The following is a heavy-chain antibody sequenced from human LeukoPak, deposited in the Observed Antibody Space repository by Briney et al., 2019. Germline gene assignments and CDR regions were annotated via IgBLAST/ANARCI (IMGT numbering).Heavy chain of an antibody. CDR2: IYHSGST. Sequence: PSGTLSLTCAVSGGSIRSSNWWSWVRQPPGKGLEWIGEIYHSGSTNYNPSLKSRVTISVDKSKNQFSLKLSSVTAADTAVYYCARVCSGWENYFDYWGQGTLVTVSS. V-gene: IGHV4-4*02. D-gene: IGHD6-19*01. J-gene: IGHJ4*02. CDR3: ARVCSGWENYFDY. CDR1: GGSIRSSNW.